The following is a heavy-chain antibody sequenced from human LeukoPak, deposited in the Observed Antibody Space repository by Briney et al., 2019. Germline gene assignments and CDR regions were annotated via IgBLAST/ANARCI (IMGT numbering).Heavy chain of an antibody. CDR2: ISGSGGST. CDR3: AKDPRFSGTYSRWFDP. D-gene: IGHD1-26*01. Sequence: PGGSLRLSCAASGFTFSSYAMSWVRQAPGKGLEWVSAISGSGGSTYYADSVKGRFTISRDNSKNTLYLQMNSLRAEDTAVYYCAKDPRFSGTYSRWFDPWGQGTLVTVSS. CDR1: GFTFSSYA. J-gene: IGHJ5*02. V-gene: IGHV3-23*01.